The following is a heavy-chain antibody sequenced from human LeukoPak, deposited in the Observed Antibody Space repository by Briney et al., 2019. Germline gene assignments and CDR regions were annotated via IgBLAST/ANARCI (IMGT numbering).Heavy chain of an antibody. D-gene: IGHD3-10*01. J-gene: IGHJ4*02. V-gene: IGHV3-23*01. CDR2: ISGSGSST. Sequence: GGSLRLSCAASGFTFTTYAMSWVRQAPGKGPEWVSAISGSGSSTYYADSVKGRFTISRDNSKNTLYLQMNSLRAEDTAVYHCARGGTMYYGSGNFDYWGQGTLVTVSS. CDR1: GFTFTTYA. CDR3: ARGGTMYYGSGNFDY.